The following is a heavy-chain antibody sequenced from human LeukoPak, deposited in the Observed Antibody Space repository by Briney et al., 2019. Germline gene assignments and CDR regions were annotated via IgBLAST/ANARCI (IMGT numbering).Heavy chain of an antibody. CDR1: GYTFTSHY. Sequence: ASVKVSFKASGYTFTSHYMHWVRQAPGQGLELMGWISPDSGGTNYAQKFQGRVTMTRDTSISTAYMELSSLRSDDTAVYYCARASGDGNFDYWGQGTLVTVSS. D-gene: IGHD1-14*01. CDR2: ISPDSGGT. V-gene: IGHV1-2*02. J-gene: IGHJ4*02. CDR3: ARASGDGNFDY.